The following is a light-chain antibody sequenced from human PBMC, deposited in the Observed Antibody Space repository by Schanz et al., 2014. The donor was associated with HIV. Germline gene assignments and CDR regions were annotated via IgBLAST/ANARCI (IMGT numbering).Light chain of an antibody. V-gene: IGLV2-14*03. CDR1: SGDVRRYDY. CDR3: NSYTRTSTPV. Sequence: QSVLTQPASVSGSLGQSITISCTGTSGDVRRYDYLSWYQQHPGKAPKLMIYDVNIRPSGVSNRFSGSKSGNTASLTISGLQAEDEADYYCNSYTRTSTPVFGGGTKLTVL. CDR2: DVN. J-gene: IGLJ2*01.